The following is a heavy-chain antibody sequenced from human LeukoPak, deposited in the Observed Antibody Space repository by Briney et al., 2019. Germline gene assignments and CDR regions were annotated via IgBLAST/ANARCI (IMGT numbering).Heavy chain of an antibody. J-gene: IGHJ4*02. V-gene: IGHV4-30-4*01. CDR1: GGSISSGDFY. CDR3: ARDLRGDYFDY. D-gene: IGHD3-10*01. CDR2: IYYSGST. Sequence: SETLSLTCTVSGGSISSGDFYWSWIRQPPGKGLEWIGYIYYSGSTYYNPSLKSRVTISVDTSKNQFSLKLSSVTAADTAVYYCARDLRGDYFDYWGQGTLVTVSS.